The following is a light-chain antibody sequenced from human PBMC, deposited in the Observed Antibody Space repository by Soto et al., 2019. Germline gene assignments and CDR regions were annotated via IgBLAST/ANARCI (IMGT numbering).Light chain of an antibody. CDR2: EVI. J-gene: IGLJ2*01. CDR3: CPYAGSTSLA. Sequence: QSALTQPASVSGSPGQSITISCTGTSSDVGSYNLVSWYQQHPGKAPEVIIYEVIKRPSGVSNRFSGSKSGNTASLTISGLQAEDEADYYCCPYAGSTSLAFGGGTK. V-gene: IGLV2-23*02. CDR1: SSDVGSYNL.